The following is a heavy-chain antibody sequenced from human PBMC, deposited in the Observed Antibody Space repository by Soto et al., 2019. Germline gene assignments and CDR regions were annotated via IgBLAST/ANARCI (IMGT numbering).Heavy chain of an antibody. CDR1: GYSFDSYA. CDR3: ARENDPYGFDL. CDR2: IGSGNT. J-gene: IGHJ3*01. V-gene: IGHV1-18*01. Sequence: QVQLVQSGATQEKPGSSVKVSCEAFGYSFDSYAYSWVRQAPGQGLEWMGRIGSGNTNYAQKLQGRVTMTTDTSTNTAYMELRSLRSDATALYYCARENDPYGFDLWGQGTVVTVSS.